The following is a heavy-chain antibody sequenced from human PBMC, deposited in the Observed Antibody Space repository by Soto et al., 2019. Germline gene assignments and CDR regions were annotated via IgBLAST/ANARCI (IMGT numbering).Heavy chain of an antibody. CDR2: IYYSGST. D-gene: IGHD5-18*01. V-gene: IGHV4-59*01. CDR1: GGSISSYY. CDR3: ARVNSYIGMDV. J-gene: IGHJ6*02. Sequence: SETLSLTCTVSGGSISSYYWSWIRQPPGKGLEWIGYIYYSGSTNYNPSLKSRVTISVDTSKNQFSLKLSSVTAADTAVYYCARVNSYIGMDVWGQGTTVTVSS.